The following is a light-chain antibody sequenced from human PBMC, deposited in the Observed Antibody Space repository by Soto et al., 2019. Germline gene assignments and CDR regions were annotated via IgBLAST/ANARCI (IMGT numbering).Light chain of an antibody. V-gene: IGKV3-20*01. CDR1: QSVSSSY. J-gene: IGKJ1*01. CDR2: DAS. Sequence: IALTQSPGTLSLSPGERATLSCRASQSVSSSYLAWYQQKPGQAPRLLIYDASSRATGIPDRFSGSGSGTDFTLTISRLEPEDFAVYYCQQYVSSPPTFGQGTKVDIK. CDR3: QQYVSSPPT.